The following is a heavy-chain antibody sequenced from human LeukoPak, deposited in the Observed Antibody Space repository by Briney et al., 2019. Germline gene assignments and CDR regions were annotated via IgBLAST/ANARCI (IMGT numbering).Heavy chain of an antibody. D-gene: IGHD3-9*01. V-gene: IGHV3-73*01. CDR3: TSGYDILTGYFSFDY. J-gene: IGHJ4*02. CDR2: IRSKANSYAT. Sequence: GGSLKLSCAASGLTFSGSAMLWVRQASGKGLECVGRIRSKANSYATAYAASVKGRFTISRDDSKNTAYLQMNSLKTEDTAVYYCTSGYDILTGYFSFDYWGQGTLVTVSS. CDR1: GLTFSGSA.